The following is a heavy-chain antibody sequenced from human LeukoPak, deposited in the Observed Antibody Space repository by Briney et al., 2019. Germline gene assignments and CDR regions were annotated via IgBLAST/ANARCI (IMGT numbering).Heavy chain of an antibody. D-gene: IGHD2-2*01. CDR1: GYTFSNFG. CDR2: SSGNNDNP. J-gene: IGHJ4*02. Sequence: ASVKVSCKASGYTFSNFGINWVRQAPGQGVEWIAWSSGNNDNPNYGQKFQGRFTVTTDSSTSTAYMELRNLRSDDTAVYYCARDGTSTDDYWGQGTLVTVSS. CDR3: ARDGTSTDDY. V-gene: IGHV1-18*01.